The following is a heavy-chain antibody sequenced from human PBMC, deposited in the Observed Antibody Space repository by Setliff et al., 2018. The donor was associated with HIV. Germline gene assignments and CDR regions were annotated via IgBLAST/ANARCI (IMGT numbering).Heavy chain of an antibody. CDR3: ARGRPLSSTWYGAFDY. Sequence: LSLTCTVSGDSISSDTFYWSWVRQPAGRGLEWIGRIYTSGTSTSGSTKYNPSLGGRVTISLDTPKNQFSLRLNSVTAADTAVYYCARGRPLSSTWYGAFDYWGQGSLVTVSS. J-gene: IGHJ4*02. CDR1: GDSISSDTFY. D-gene: IGHD6-13*01. CDR2: IYTSGTSTSGST. V-gene: IGHV4-61*02.